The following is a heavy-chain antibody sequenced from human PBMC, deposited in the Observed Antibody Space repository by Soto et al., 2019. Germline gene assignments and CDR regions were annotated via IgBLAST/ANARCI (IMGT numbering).Heavy chain of an antibody. CDR3: AKVSGSSGYGGAFDI. CDR1: GFTFSSYA. Sequence: GSLRLSCAASGFTFSSYAMSWVRQAPGKGLEWVSAISGSGGSTYYADSVKGRFTISRDNSKDTLYLQMNSLRAEDTAVYYCAKVSGSSGYGGAFDIWGQGTMVTVSS. V-gene: IGHV3-23*01. J-gene: IGHJ3*02. D-gene: IGHD3-22*01. CDR2: ISGSGGST.